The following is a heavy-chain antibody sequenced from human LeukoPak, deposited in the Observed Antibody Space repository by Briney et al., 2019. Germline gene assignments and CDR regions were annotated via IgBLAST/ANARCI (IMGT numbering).Heavy chain of an antibody. CDR2: INSDGSST. CDR1: GFTFSSYW. Sequence: PGGSLRISCAASGFTFSSYWMHWVRQAPGKGLVWVSRINSDGSSTSYADSVKGRFTISRDNAKNTLYLQMNSLRAEDTAVYYCARGELRYFDWLNYWGQGTLVTVSS. V-gene: IGHV3-74*01. CDR3: ARGELRYFDWLNY. D-gene: IGHD3-9*01. J-gene: IGHJ4*02.